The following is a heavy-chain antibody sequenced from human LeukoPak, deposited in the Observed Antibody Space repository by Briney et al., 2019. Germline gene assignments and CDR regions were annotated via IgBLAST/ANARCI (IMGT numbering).Heavy chain of an antibody. D-gene: IGHD4-23*01. V-gene: IGHV1-18*01. CDR1: GYTFTNYG. CDR3: ARDLGGNPELFDY. Sequence: ASVKVSCKASGYTFTNYGISWVRQAPGQGLEWMGWISSYNGNTKSAQKVHGRVSLTTDTLTNTVYMDLRSLRSDDTAVCYCARDLGGNPELFDYWGQGTLVTVSS. CDR2: ISSYNGNT. J-gene: IGHJ4*02.